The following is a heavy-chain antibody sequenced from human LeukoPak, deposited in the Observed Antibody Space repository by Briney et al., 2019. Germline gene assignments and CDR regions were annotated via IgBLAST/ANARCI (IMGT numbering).Heavy chain of an antibody. V-gene: IGHV4-34*01. Sequence: SETLSPTCAVYGGSFSGYYWSWIRQPPGKGLEWIGEINHSGSTNYNPSLKSRVTISVDTSKNQFSLKLSSVTAADTAVYYCARRSPSSWYLYWYFDLWGRGTLVTVSS. J-gene: IGHJ2*01. CDR3: ARRSPSSWYLYWYFDL. CDR1: GGSFSGYY. CDR2: INHSGST. D-gene: IGHD6-13*01.